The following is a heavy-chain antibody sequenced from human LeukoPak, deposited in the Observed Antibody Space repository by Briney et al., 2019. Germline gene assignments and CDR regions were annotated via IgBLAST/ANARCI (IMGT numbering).Heavy chain of an antibody. D-gene: IGHD3-22*01. CDR2: ISVSGDNT. CDR3: ARSSYYDSSGYSPAD. Sequence: GGSLRLSCAASGFTFSSYAMSRCRQAPGKGLEWVSAISVSGDNTYYADSVKGRFTISRDNSKNTLYLQMNSMRAEDTAIYYCARSSYYDSSGYSPADWGQGTLVTVSS. V-gene: IGHV3-23*01. CDR1: GFTFSSYA. J-gene: IGHJ4*02.